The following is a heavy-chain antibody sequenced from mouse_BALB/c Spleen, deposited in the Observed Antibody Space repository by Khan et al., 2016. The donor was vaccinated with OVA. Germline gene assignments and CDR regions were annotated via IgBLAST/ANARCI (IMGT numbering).Heavy chain of an antibody. J-gene: IGHJ4*01. CDR1: GFTFTSNT. CDR3: ARRTTDYAMDY. Sequence: QVQLKQSGAELARPGASVKMSCQASGFTFTSNTMHWVKQRPGQGLEWIGYINPRTSYTNYNQKFKDKATLTADKSSSTAYMQLSSLTSEDSAVYYGARRTTDYAMDYWGQGTSVTVSS. V-gene: IGHV1-4*01. CDR2: INPRTSYT. D-gene: IGHD2-14*01.